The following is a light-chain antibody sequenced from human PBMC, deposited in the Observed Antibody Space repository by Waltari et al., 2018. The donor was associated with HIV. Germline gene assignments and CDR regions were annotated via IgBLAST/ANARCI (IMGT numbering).Light chain of an antibody. Sequence: EIVLTQSPDTLSLSPGERSTLSCRASQSVTSNYLAWYQQKPGQAPRLLIYDASRRATGIPDRLSGSGSGTDFTLTITRLEPEDFAVYYCQQYGSSPLTFGQGTRLEIK. V-gene: IGKV3-20*01. CDR2: DAS. CDR1: QSVTSNY. J-gene: IGKJ5*01. CDR3: QQYGSSPLT.